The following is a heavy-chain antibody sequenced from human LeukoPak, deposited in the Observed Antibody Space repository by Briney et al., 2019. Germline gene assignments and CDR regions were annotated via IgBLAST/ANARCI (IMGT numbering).Heavy chain of an antibody. D-gene: IGHD5-24*01. J-gene: IGHJ4*02. CDR1: GFPFSSYW. CDR3: TRVGYIDEGIDY. CDR2: VKQDGSKK. V-gene: IGHV3-7*04. Sequence: GGSLRLSCVASGFPFSSYWMTWVRQAPGKGLEWVANVKQDGSKKSYVDSVKGRFTISRDNAKNSLYLQMNSLRAEDTAIYYCTRVGYIDEGIDYWGQGTLVTVSS.